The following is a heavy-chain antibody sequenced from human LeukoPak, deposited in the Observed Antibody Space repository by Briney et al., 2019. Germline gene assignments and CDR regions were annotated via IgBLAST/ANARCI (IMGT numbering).Heavy chain of an antibody. CDR2: IYYSGST. CDR3: ARLRGYYYDY. Sequence: SETLSLTCTVSGGSIGSYYWSWIRQPPGKGLEWIGNIYYSGSTNYNPSLKSQVTISVDTSKNQFSLKLSSVTAADTAVYYCARLRGYYYDYWGQGTQVTVSS. J-gene: IGHJ4*02. CDR1: GGSIGSYY. D-gene: IGHD5-12*01. V-gene: IGHV4-59*08.